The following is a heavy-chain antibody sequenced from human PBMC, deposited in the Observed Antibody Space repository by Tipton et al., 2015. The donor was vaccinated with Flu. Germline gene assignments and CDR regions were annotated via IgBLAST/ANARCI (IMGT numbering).Heavy chain of an antibody. Sequence: SLRLSCAASGFIFSTFSMNWVRQAPGKGLEWVSSISTSSYYINYADSVKGRFTISRDSAKNSLYLQMNDLRAEDTAVYYCASSGSYWMMFDYWGQGTLVTVSS. CDR2: ISTSSYYI. CDR1: GFIFSTFS. J-gene: IGHJ4*02. CDR3: ASSGSYWMMFDY. V-gene: IGHV3-21*01. D-gene: IGHD3-10*01.